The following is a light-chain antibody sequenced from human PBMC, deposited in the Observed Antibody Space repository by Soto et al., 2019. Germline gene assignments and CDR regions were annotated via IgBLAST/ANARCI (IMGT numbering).Light chain of an antibody. CDR3: QQLNNYPRT. CDR2: TAS. CDR1: QSIRSH. Sequence: IQLTQYPSSLSASVGDRVTITCRASQSIRSHLNWYQQKPGKAPKLLISTASTLQSGVPSTFSGSGPGTEFTLTISSLQPEDFATYYCQQLNNYPRTFGQRTGV. V-gene: IGKV1-9*01. J-gene: IGKJ1*01.